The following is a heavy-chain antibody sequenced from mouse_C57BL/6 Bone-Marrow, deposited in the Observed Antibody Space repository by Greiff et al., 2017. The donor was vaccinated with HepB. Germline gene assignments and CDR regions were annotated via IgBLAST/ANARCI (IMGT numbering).Heavy chain of an antibody. J-gene: IGHJ3*01. CDR2: IHPNSGST. CDR3: AGSFPRFAY. Sequence: QVQLKQPGAELVKPGASVKLSCKASGYTFTSYWMHWVKQRPGQGLEWIGMIHPNSGSTNYNEKFKSKATLTVDKSSSTAYMQLSSLTSEDSAVYYCAGSFPRFAYWGQGTLVTVSA. CDR1: GYTFTSYW. V-gene: IGHV1-64*01.